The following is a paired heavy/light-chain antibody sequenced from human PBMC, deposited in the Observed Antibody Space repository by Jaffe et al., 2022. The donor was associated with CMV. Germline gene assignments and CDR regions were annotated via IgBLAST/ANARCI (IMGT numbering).Light chain of an antibody. V-gene: IGKV1-9*01. CDR1: QGISSY. Sequence: DIQLTQSPSFLSASVGDRVTITCRASQGISSYLAWYQQKPGKAPKLLIYAASTLQSGVPSRFSGSGSGTEFTLTISSLQPEDFATYYCQQLNSYPPFFGGGTKVEIK. CDR2: AAS. J-gene: IGKJ4*01. CDR3: QQLNSYPPF.
Heavy chain of an antibody. V-gene: IGHV3-23*01. D-gene: IGHD3-3*01. CDR1: GFTFSSYA. J-gene: IGHJ3*02. CDR2: ISGSGGST. CDR3: AKDITPRTYDFWSGYYFDAFDI. Sequence: EVQLLESGGGLVQPGGSLRLSCAASGFTFSSYAMSWVRQAPGKGLEWVSAISGSGGSTYYADSVKGRFTISRDNSKNTLYLQMNSLRAEDTAVYYCAKDITPRTYDFWSGYYFDAFDIWGQGTMVTVSS.